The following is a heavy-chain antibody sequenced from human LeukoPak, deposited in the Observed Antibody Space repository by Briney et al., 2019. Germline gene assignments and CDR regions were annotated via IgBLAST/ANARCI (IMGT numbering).Heavy chain of an antibody. Sequence: GGSLRLSCAASGFTFSNAWMSWGRQAPGKGLEWVGRIKSKTDGGTTDYAAPVKGRFTISRDDSKNTLYLRMNSLKTEDTAVYYCTTGMERTDYYGSGSYHGPADYWGQGTLVTVFS. CDR1: GFTFSNAW. CDR3: TTGMERTDYYGSGSYHGPADY. J-gene: IGHJ4*02. D-gene: IGHD3-10*01. V-gene: IGHV3-15*01. CDR2: IKSKTDGGTT.